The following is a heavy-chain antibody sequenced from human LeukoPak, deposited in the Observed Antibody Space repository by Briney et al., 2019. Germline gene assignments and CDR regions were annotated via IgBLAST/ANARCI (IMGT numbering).Heavy chain of an antibody. Sequence: ASVKVSCKASGYTFTTYYMHWMRQAPGQGLEWMGWINPNSGGTKYAQKFQGRVTMTRDTSIITAYMELSGLRSDDTAVYYCARGHESSHDYSGAADYWGQGALVTVSS. CDR3: ARGHESSHDYSGAADY. J-gene: IGHJ4*02. V-gene: IGHV1-2*02. D-gene: IGHD3-22*01. CDR2: INPNSGGT. CDR1: GYTFTTYY.